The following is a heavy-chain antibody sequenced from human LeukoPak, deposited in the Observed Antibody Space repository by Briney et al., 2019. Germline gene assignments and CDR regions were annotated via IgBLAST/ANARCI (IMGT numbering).Heavy chain of an antibody. CDR1: GYSFTSYW. V-gene: IGHV5-51*01. CDR2: IYPGDSDT. CDR3: ARLVRGSGSYYVTKGIDY. J-gene: IGHJ4*02. Sequence: GESLKISCKGSGYSFTSYWIGWVRQMPGKGLEWMGIIYPGDSDTRYSPSFQGQVTISADKSISTAYLQWSSLKASDTAMYYCARLVRGSGSYYVTKGIDYWGQGTLVTVSS. D-gene: IGHD3-10*01.